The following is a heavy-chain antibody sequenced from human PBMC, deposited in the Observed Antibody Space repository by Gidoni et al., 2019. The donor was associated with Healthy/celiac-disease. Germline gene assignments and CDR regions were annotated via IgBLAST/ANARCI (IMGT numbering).Heavy chain of an antibody. CDR3: ARGPNKLWNYYYYGMDV. CDR2: IYSGGST. D-gene: IGHD5-18*01. J-gene: IGHJ6*02. V-gene: IGHV3-53*01. CDR1: GFTVSRNY. Sequence: EVQLVESGGGLIQPGGSLRLSCAASGFTVSRNYMSWVRQAPGKGLEWVSVIYSGGSTYYADSVKGRFTISRDNSKNTLYLQMNSLRAEDTAVYYCARGPNKLWNYYYYGMDVWGQGTTVTVSS.